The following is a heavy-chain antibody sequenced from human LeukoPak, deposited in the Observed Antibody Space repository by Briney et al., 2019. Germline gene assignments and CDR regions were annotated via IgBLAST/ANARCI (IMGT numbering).Heavy chain of an antibody. D-gene: IGHD6-13*01. CDR2: ISGSGGST. CDR3: AREIAATGVFDY. CDR1: GFTFSSYA. J-gene: IGHJ4*02. Sequence: PGGSLILSCAASGFTFSSYAMSWVRQAPGKGLEWVSAISGSGGSTYYADSVKGRFTISRDNSKNTLYLQMNSLRAEDTAVYYCAREIAATGVFDYWGQGTLVTVSS. V-gene: IGHV3-23*01.